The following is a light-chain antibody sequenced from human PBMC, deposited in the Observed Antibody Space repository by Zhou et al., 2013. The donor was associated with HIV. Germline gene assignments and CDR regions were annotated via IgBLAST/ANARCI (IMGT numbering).Light chain of an antibody. Sequence: GDRVTITCRASQGISSALAWYQQKPGKSPKLLIYDASSLQSGVPSRFSGSGSGTDFTLTISSLQPEDFATYYCLQHNSLPQTFGQGTKVEIK. V-gene: IGKV1-13*02. CDR2: DAS. J-gene: IGKJ1*01. CDR1: QGISSA. CDR3: LQHNSLPQT.